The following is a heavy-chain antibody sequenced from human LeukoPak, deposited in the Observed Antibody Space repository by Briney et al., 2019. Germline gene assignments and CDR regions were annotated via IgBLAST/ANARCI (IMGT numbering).Heavy chain of an antibody. CDR3: ATLENGGGLEYSSSEFHAFDI. Sequence: ASETLSLTCAVFGGSFNNHYLTWIRQPPGKGLEWIGEIHPSGNSDYNPSLKSRVTISVDTSKNQFSLKLSSVTAADTAAYYCATLENGGGLEYSSSEFHAFDIWGQGTMVTVSS. CDR1: GGSFNNHY. CDR2: IHPSGNS. D-gene: IGHD6-6*01. V-gene: IGHV4-34*01. J-gene: IGHJ3*02.